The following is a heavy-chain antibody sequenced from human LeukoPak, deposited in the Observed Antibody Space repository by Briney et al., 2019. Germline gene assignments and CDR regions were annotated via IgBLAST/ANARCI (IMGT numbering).Heavy chain of an antibody. CDR2: IYHSGT. Sequence: SETLSLTCAVSGYSISSGSYWGWIRQPPGKGLGWIWSIYHSGTYYNPSLESRVSISVDTPKNQFSLQLSSVTAADTAVYYCARGDNYYDSSGYLDWGQGTLVTVSS. V-gene: IGHV4-38-2*01. CDR3: ARGDNYYDSSGYLD. J-gene: IGHJ4*02. CDR1: GYSISSGSY. D-gene: IGHD3-22*01.